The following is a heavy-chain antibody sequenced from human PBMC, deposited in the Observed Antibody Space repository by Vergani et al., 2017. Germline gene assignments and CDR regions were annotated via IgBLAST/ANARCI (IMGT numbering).Heavy chain of an antibody. V-gene: IGHV3-53*01. CDR3: ARDGVGITMVRGVIKLEWADYYYYGMDV. CDR1: GFTVSSNY. J-gene: IGHJ6*02. Sequence: EVQLVESGGGLIQPGGSLRLSCAASGFTVSSNYMSWVRQAPGKGLEWVSVIYSGGSTYYADSVKGRFTISRDNSKNTLYLQMNSLRAEDTAVYYCARDGVGITMVRGVIKLEWADYYYYGMDVWGQGTTVTVSS. D-gene: IGHD3-10*01. CDR2: IYSGGST.